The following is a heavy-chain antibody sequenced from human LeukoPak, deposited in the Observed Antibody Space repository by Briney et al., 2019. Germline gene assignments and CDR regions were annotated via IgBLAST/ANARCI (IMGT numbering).Heavy chain of an antibody. CDR1: GFTFDDYA. J-gene: IGHJ4*02. D-gene: IGHD6-19*01. CDR2: ISWNSGSI. CDR3: AKAQSSGWADYYFDH. V-gene: IGHV3-9*01. Sequence: GGSLRLSCAASGFTFDDYAMHWVRQAPGKGLEWVSGISWNSGSIGYADSVKGRFTISRDNAKNSLYLQMNSLRAEDTALYYCAKAQSSGWADYYFDHWGQGTLVTVSS.